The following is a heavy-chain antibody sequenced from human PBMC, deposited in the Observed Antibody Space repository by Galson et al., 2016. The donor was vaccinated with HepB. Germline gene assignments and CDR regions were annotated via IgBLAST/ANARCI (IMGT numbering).Heavy chain of an antibody. D-gene: IGHD3-10*01. J-gene: IGHJ6*02. Sequence: SLRLSCAASGFTFSDYYMSWIRQAPGKGLEWVSYISSSGSPIYYADSVKGRFTVSRDNAKNSLYLQMNSLRAEDTAVYYCARDFMVAPHYYYYGMDVWGQGTTVTVSS. CDR2: ISSSGSPI. CDR3: ARDFMVAPHYYYYGMDV. CDR1: GFTFSDYY. V-gene: IGHV3-11*01.